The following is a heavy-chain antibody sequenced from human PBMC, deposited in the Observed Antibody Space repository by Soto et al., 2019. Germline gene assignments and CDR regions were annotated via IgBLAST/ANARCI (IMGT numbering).Heavy chain of an antibody. CDR2: ISSNGIST. CDR3: VKDEGFCTGGNCYSVARGGFDL. Sequence: PGGSLRLSCSASGFALSSYAMHWVHQAPGKGLEYVSSISSNGISTYYADSVKGRFTISRDNSQNTLYIQMNSLRPDDTALYYCVKDEGFCTGGNCYSVARGGFDLWGQGTMVTVSS. CDR1: GFALSSYA. V-gene: IGHV3-64D*06. J-gene: IGHJ3*01. D-gene: IGHD2-15*01.